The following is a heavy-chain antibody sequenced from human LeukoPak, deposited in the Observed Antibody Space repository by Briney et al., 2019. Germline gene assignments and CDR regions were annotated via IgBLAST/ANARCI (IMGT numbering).Heavy chain of an antibody. CDR1: GLSFISYS. CDR3: AKDRVATIFGVVIQADFDC. D-gene: IGHD3-3*01. Sequence: GGCLRLSCAPSGLSFISYSMSSGRQAPGRGLEWVLAVSISGGSTNSTHSVKSQFTISRDNTKNTLYQQMNSLIAEDTAVYYCAKDRVATIFGVVIQADFDCGGQRTLVTVSS. CDR2: VSISGGST. J-gene: IGHJ4*02. V-gene: IGHV3-23*01.